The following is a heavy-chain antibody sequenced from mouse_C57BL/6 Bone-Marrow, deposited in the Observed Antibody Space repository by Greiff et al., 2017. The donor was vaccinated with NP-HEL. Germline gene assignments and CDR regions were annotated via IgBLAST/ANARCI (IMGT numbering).Heavy chain of an antibody. D-gene: IGHD1-1*01. V-gene: IGHV1-9*01. CDR2: ILPGSGST. CDR1: GYTFTGYW. J-gene: IGHJ1*03. CDR3: ARKAGYYYGSTWYFDV. Sequence: QVQLKESGAELMKPGASVKLSCKATGYTFTGYWIEWVKQRPGHGLEWIGEILPGSGSTNYNEKFKGKATFTADTSSNPAYMQLSRLTTEDSSIYYCARKAGYYYGSTWYFDVWGTGTTVTVSS.